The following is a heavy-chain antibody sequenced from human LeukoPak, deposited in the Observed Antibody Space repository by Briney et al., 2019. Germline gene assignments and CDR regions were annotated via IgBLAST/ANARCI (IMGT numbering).Heavy chain of an antibody. V-gene: IGHV1-24*01. CDR3: ARAEYYYDSSGYPLI. CDR1: GYTLTDLS. Sequence: ASVKVSCKVSGYTLTDLSMHWVRQAPGKGLEWMGSFDPEDDETIHAQKFQGRVTMTEDTSTDTTYMELSSLRSEDTAVYYCARAEYYYDSSGYPLIWGEGTLVTVSS. J-gene: IGHJ4*02. CDR2: FDPEDDET. D-gene: IGHD3-22*01.